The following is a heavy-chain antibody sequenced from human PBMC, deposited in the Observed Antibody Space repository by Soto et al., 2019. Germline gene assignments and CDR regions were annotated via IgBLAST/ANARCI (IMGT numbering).Heavy chain of an antibody. CDR1: GGSVSSGSYY. D-gene: IGHD3-16*01. CDR3: ARRRYGRSVVGETLFDY. Sequence: SETLSLTCTVSGGSVSSGSYYWSWIRQPPGKGLEWIGYIYYSGSTNYNPSLKSRVTISVDTSKNQFSLKLSSVTAADTAVYYCARRRYGRSVVGETLFDYWGQGTMVTVSS. V-gene: IGHV4-61*01. CDR2: IYYSGST. J-gene: IGHJ4*02.